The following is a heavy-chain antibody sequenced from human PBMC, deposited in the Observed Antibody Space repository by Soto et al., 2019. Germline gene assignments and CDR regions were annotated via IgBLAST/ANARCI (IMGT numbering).Heavy chain of an antibody. J-gene: IGHJ4*02. Sequence: QVQLVQSGAEVKKPGASVKVSCKASGYTFTSYAMHWVRQAPGQRLEWMGWINAANGNTKYSQKFQGRVTITRDTSASTAYMELRSLRSEDTAVYYCARRQYYYDSSGYYGEGHFDYWGQGTLVTVSS. D-gene: IGHD3-22*01. CDR3: ARRQYYYDSSGYYGEGHFDY. CDR1: GYTFTSYA. CDR2: INAANGNT. V-gene: IGHV1-3*01.